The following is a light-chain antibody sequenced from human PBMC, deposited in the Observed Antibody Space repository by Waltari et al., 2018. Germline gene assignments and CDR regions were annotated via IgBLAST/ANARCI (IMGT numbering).Light chain of an antibody. CDR2: EVS. Sequence: QSALTQPASVSGSPGQSITISCPGTSSDVGGYNYVSWYQQHPGKAPKLMIYEVSNRPSGVSNRFSGSKSGNTASLTISGLQAEDEADYYCSSYTSSTVFGGGTKLTVL. J-gene: IGLJ2*01. V-gene: IGLV2-14*01. CDR3: SSYTSSTV. CDR1: SSDVGGYNY.